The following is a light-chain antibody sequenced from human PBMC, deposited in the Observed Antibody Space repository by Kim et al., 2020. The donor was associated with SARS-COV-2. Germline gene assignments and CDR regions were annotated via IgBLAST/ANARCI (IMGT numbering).Light chain of an antibody. CDR3: NSRDSNHNVV. V-gene: IGLV3-19*01. Sequence: SSELTQDPAVSVALGQTVRITCQGDSLRSYYATWYQQKPGQAPILVIYGKNNRPSGIPDRFSGSSSGNTTSLTITGTQAGDEADYYCNSRDSNHNVVFGGGTQQTVL. CDR1: SLRSYY. CDR2: GKN. J-gene: IGLJ2*01.